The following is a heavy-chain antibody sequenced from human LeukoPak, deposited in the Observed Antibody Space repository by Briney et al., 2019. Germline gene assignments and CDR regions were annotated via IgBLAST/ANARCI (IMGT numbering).Heavy chain of an antibody. Sequence: PGRSLRLSCAASGFTFSSYSMHWVRQAPGKGLEWVAVISYDGSNKYYADSVKGRFTISRDNSKNTLYLQMNSLRAEDTAVYYCAKDSLVATLDYWGQGTLVTVSS. D-gene: IGHD5-12*01. CDR1: GFTFSSYS. CDR2: ISYDGSNK. CDR3: AKDSLVATLDY. J-gene: IGHJ4*02. V-gene: IGHV3-30*18.